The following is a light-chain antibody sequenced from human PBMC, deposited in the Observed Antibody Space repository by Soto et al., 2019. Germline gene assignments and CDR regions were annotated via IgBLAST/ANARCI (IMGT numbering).Light chain of an antibody. Sequence: QSALTQPASVSGSPGQSITISCTGTSSDVGGYHYVSWYQQHPGRAPKLMIYEVTNRPSGVSNRFSGSKSGNTASLTISGLQADDEADYYCSSYTRSNTVVFGGGTKLIVL. CDR2: EVT. CDR3: SSYTRSNTVV. V-gene: IGLV2-14*01. CDR1: SSDVGGYHY. J-gene: IGLJ2*01.